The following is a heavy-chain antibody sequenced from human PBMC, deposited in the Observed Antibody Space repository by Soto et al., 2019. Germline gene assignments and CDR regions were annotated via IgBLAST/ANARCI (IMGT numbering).Heavy chain of an antibody. J-gene: IGHJ1*01. V-gene: IGHV3-64D*06. CDR1: GFAFSSYD. CDR2: STSDGGST. Sequence: GGSLRLSCSASGFAFSSYDMHWVRLAPGKGLEYVSASTSDGGSTNFADSVKGRFTISRDNSRNMLYLQMSSLRAEDTAIYYCVKPPAYYYDSSDYYSAWGQGNLVTVSS. D-gene: IGHD3-22*01. CDR3: VKPPAYYYDSSDYYSA.